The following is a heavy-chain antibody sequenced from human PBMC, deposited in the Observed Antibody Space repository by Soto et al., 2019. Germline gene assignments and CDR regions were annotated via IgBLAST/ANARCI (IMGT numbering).Heavy chain of an antibody. CDR2: IKSKTDGGTT. Sequence: GGSLRLSCAASGFTFSNAWMSWVRQAPGKGLEWVGRIKSKTDGGTTDYAAPVKGRFTISRDDSKNTLYLQMNSLKTEETAVYYCTTVGPLRFLEYYYYMDVWGKGTTVTVSS. CDR1: GFTFSNAW. D-gene: IGHD3-3*01. V-gene: IGHV3-15*01. CDR3: TTVGPLRFLEYYYYMDV. J-gene: IGHJ6*03.